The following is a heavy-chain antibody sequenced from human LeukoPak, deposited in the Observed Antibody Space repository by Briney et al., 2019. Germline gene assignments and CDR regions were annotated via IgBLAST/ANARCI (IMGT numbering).Heavy chain of an antibody. J-gene: IGHJ4*02. V-gene: IGHV1-2*06. CDR3: ASLYDIVGTTVDY. D-gene: IGHD1-26*01. CDR2: INPNSGGT. CDR1: GYTFTGYY. Sequence: ASVKVSCKASGYTFTGYYMHWVRQAPGQGLEWMGRINPNSGGTNYAQKFQGRVTMTRDTSISTAYMELSRLRSDDTAVYYCASLYDIVGTTVDYWGQGTLVTVSS.